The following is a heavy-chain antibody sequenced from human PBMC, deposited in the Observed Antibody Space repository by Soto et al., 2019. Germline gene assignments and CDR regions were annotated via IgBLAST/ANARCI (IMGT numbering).Heavy chain of an antibody. CDR2: ISTSGGTK. CDR3: ARETPGGAAASDS. Sequence: EVQLVESGGGLVQPGGSLRLSCAASGFTFSSFEMNWVRQAPGKGLEWVSYISTSGGTKHYADSVKGRFIVSRENTKDYLYLEMNRLRAEDTAVYYCARETPGGAAASDSWGQGTLVTVSS. D-gene: IGHD6-13*01. CDR1: GFTFSSFE. J-gene: IGHJ4*02. V-gene: IGHV3-48*03.